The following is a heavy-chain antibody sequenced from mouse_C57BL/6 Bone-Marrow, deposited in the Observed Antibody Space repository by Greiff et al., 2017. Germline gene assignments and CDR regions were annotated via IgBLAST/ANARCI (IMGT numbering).Heavy chain of an antibody. Sequence: QVQLQQPGAELVRPGSSVKLSCKASGYTFTSYWMHWVKQRPIQGLEWIGNIDPSDSETHYNQKFKDKATLTVDKSSSTAYMQLSSLTSEGSAVYYCARSDRDGWYYCSWFAYWGQGTLVTVSA. CDR1: GYTFTSYW. J-gene: IGHJ3*01. CDR2: IDPSDSET. D-gene: IGHD2-3*01. V-gene: IGHV1-52*01. CDR3: ARSDRDGWYYCSWFAY.